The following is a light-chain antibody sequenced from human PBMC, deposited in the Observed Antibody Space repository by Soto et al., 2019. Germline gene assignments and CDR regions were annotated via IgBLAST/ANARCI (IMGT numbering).Light chain of an antibody. CDR1: QSVSSSY. Sequence: PGERVTLSCRASQSVSSSYLTWYQQKTGQAPRLLIYGASTRATGIPARFSGSGSGTDFTLTISRLQPEDFEVYYCQQDYNLTWTFGQGTKVDIK. V-gene: IGKV3D-7*01. CDR2: GAS. J-gene: IGKJ1*01. CDR3: QQDYNLTWT.